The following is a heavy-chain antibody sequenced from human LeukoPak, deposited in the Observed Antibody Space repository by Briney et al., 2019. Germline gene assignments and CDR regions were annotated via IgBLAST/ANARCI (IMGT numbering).Heavy chain of an antibody. D-gene: IGHD5-18*01. CDR1: GGSISRYY. CDR2: IYYTGST. CDR3: ARPGVGSGRYGAFDI. J-gene: IGHJ3*02. Sequence: SETLSLTCTVSGGSISRYYWSWIRQPPGKGLEWIRYIYYTGSTNYNPSLESRVTMSVDTSRNQFSLKLRSVTATDTAVYYCARPGVGSGRYGAFDIWGQGTMVTVSS. V-gene: IGHV4-59*08.